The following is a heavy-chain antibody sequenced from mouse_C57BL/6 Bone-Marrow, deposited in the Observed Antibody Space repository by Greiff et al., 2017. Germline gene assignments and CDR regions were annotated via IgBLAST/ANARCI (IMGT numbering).Heavy chain of an antibody. CDR3: AREGRAMDY. J-gene: IGHJ4*01. Sequence: VQLQQSGAELAKPGASVKLSCKASGYTFTSYWMHWVKQRPGQGLEWIGYINPSSGYTKYNQKFKDKATLTAEKSSSTAYMQLSSLTYEDSAVYYCAREGRAMDYWGQGTSVTVSS. CDR2: INPSSGYT. CDR1: GYTFTSYW. V-gene: IGHV1-7*01.